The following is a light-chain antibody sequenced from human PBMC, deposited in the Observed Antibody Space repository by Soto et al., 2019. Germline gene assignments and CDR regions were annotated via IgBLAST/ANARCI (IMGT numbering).Light chain of an antibody. CDR2: GAS. J-gene: IGKJ4*01. CDR3: QQTRSYPST. V-gene: IGKV1-9*01. CDR1: QGITSY. Sequence: IQLTQSPSSLSASVGDSVTITCRASQGITSYLAWYQQKPGKALNLLIYGASTLQSGVPSRFSGSGSGTDFTLTINSLQAEDFATYYCQQTRSYPSTFGGGTKVDIK.